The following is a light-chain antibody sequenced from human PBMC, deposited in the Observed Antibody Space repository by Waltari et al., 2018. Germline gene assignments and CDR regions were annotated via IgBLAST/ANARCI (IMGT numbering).Light chain of an antibody. J-gene: IGLJ3*02. V-gene: IGLV4-69*01. CDR3: QTGGHGTWV. Sequence: QQPEKGPWSVMKVTRDVSHSTGDAIPDRFSGSSSGAERYLTISRLQSEDEADYYCQTGGHGTWVFGGGTQLTVL. CDR2: VTRDVSH.